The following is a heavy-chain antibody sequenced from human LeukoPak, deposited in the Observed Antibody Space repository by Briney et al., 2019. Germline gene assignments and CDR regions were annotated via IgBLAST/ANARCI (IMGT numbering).Heavy chain of an antibody. Sequence: SETLSLTCTVSGGSISSYYWSWIRQPAGKGLEWIGRFYPSGGTNYNPSVKSRVTMSVDTSKNQFSLNLSSVTAADTAVYYCARDRGSISYYYGMDVWGQGTTVTVSS. CDR1: GGSISSYY. V-gene: IGHV4-4*07. CDR3: ARDRGSISYYYGMDV. CDR2: FYPSGGT. J-gene: IGHJ6*02. D-gene: IGHD6-13*01.